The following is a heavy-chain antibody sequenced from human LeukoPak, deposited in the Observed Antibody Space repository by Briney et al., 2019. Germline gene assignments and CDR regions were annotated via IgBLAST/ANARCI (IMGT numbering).Heavy chain of an antibody. V-gene: IGHV4-39*01. D-gene: IGHD1-7*01. CDR1: GGSISSSSYY. CDR2: IYYSGTT. Sequence: SETLSLTCTASGGSISSSSYYWGWIRQSPGNGLEWIGNIYYSGTTNYNPSLKSRVTISVDTSKNQFSLKLSSVTAADMAVYYCANSPTGLTGTTGANWGQGTLVTVSS. CDR3: ANSPTGLTGTTGAN. J-gene: IGHJ4*02.